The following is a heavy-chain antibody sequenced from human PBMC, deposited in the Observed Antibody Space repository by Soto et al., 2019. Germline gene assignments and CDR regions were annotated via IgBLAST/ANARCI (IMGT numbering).Heavy chain of an antibody. CDR1: GFSFSNAW. V-gene: IGHV3-15*01. CDR3: GTGSCCSAENTLDY. CDR2: IYSRTDAGTA. D-gene: IGHD2-2*01. J-gene: IGHJ4*02. Sequence: EVHLVESGVGLVKPGGSLRLSCAASGFSFSNAWMSWVRQAPGKGLEWVGRIYSRTDAGTADYAAPVKGRFTISREYSKSTVYLQMNSLQIEGTAVYYCGTGSCCSAENTLDYWGQGTLVTVSS.